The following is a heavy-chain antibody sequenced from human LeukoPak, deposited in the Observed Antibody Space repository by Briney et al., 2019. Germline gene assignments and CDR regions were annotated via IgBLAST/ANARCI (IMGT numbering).Heavy chain of an antibody. CDR1: GGSISSSGYY. J-gene: IGHJ4*02. V-gene: IGHV4-39*01. CDR3: ATPYHSFDY. CDR2: IYYSGST. Sequence: SETLSLTCTVSGGSISSSGYYWGGIRHPPGKGLEWSGSIYYSGSTYYNPSLKSQVTISVDTSKNQFSLKLSSVTAADTAVYYCATPYHSFDYWGQGTLVTVSS.